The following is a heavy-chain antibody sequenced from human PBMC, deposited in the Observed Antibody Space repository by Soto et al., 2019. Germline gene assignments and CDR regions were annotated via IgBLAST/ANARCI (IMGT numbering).Heavy chain of an antibody. J-gene: IGHJ6*02. CDR1: GESVCVYY. Sequence: SESMSLTCAAYGESVCVYYWGGTRQPPGKGLEWIGEINHSGSANYNPSLKSRVTLSVDTSRNQFSLKVSSVTAADTAVYYCARLTVHYDLWSGYSSVYYYGMDVWGHGTTVTVSS. CDR2: INHSGSA. V-gene: IGHV4-34*01. CDR3: ARLTVHYDLWSGYSSVYYYGMDV. D-gene: IGHD3-3*01.